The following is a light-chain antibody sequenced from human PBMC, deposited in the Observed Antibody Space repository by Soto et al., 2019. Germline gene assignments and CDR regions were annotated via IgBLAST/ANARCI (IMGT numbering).Light chain of an antibody. V-gene: IGLV2-14*01. CDR1: SSDVGGYNY. J-gene: IGLJ3*02. Sequence: QSALTQPASVSGSPGQSITISCTGSSSDVGGYNYVSWYQQHPGKAPKLIIYEVSNRPSGISSRFSGSKSANTASLTISGLQAEDEADYYCSSYTSDSTLVFGGGTKLTVL. CDR3: SSYTSDSTLV. CDR2: EVS.